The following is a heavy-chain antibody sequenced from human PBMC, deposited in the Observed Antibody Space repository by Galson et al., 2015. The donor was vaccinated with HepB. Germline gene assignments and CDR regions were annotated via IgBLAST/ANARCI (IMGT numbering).Heavy chain of an antibody. CDR2: IYAGDSET. V-gene: IGHV5-51*01. J-gene: IGHJ4*02. CDR3: ARSSLAAGVTSDF. D-gene: IGHD6-13*01. CDR1: GYSFTRYW. Sequence: QSGAEVKKPGESLKISCKGSGYSFTRYWIGWVRQMPGKGLEWMGIIYAGDSETRYSPSFQGQVTISADKSIITAYLQWSSLKASDTAIYYCARSSLAAGVTSDFWGQGTLVTVSS.